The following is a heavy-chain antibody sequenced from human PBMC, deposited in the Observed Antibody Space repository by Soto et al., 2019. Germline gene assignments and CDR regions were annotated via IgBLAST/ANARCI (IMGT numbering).Heavy chain of an antibody. D-gene: IGHD5-18*01. CDR2: ISAYNGNT. Sequence: GASVKVSCKASGYTFTSYGISLVRQAPGQGLEWMGWISAYNGNTNYAQKLQGRVTMTTDTSTNTAYMELRSLRSDDTAVYYCAREDTAMDLWYWGQGTLVTVSS. CDR3: AREDTAMDLWY. V-gene: IGHV1-18*04. J-gene: IGHJ4*02. CDR1: GYTFTSYG.